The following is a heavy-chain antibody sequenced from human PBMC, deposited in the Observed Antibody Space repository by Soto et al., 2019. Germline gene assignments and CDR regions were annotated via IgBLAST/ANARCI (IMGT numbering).Heavy chain of an antibody. CDR3: ARVVGLNVGLAARYNYYAMDV. V-gene: IGHV1-69*01. D-gene: IGHD6-13*01. CDR2: VIPISGTA. Sequence: QVQLVQSGAEVKKPGSSVKVSCKASGGTFSSYAISWVRQAPGQGLEWMGGVIPISGTANYAQKFQGRVTITADESTTTAYMELSSLTSEDTAVYYCARVVGLNVGLAARYNYYAMDVWGQGTMVTVSS. CDR1: GGTFSSYA. J-gene: IGHJ6*02.